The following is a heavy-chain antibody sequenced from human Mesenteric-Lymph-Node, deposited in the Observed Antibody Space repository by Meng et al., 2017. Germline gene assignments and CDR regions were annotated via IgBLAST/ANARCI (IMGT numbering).Heavy chain of an antibody. D-gene: IGHD2-15*01. CDR2: IYYSGST. J-gene: IGHJ4*02. CDR1: GGSISSYY. V-gene: IGHV4-59*01. CDR3: ARVVVAATYYFDY. Sequence: GSLRLSCTVSGGSISSYYWSWIRQPPGKGLEWIGYIYYSGSTNYNPSLKSRVTISVDTSKNQFSLKLCSVTAADTAVYYCARVVVAATYYFDYWGQGTLVTVSS.